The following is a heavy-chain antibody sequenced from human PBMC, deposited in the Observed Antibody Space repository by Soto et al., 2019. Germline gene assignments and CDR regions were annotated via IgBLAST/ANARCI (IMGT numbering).Heavy chain of an antibody. V-gene: IGHV1-18*01. CDR2: ISAFNGNT. J-gene: IGHJ2*01. Sequence: GPEVEKPGASVKVSCKASGYTFISYGINWVRQAPGQGLEWMGWISAFNGNTTYAQKFQGRVTMTTDTSTSTAYMELRSLRSDDTAVYYCARDRWLQFPYFDLWGRGTLVTVSS. CDR1: GYTFISYG. CDR3: ARDRWLQFPYFDL. D-gene: IGHD5-12*01.